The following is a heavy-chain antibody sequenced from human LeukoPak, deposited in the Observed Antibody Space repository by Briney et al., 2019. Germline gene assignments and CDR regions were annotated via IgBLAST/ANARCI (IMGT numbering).Heavy chain of an antibody. Sequence: GGSLRLSCAASGFTFSSNWMTWVRQAPGKGLEWVANINQEGSEKYYVDSVKGRFTISRDNAKNSLYLQMNSLRAEDTAVYYCARNYDWGQGTLVTVSS. CDR2: INQEGSEK. V-gene: IGHV3-7*04. D-gene: IGHD3-16*01. CDR1: GFTFSSNW. CDR3: ARNYD. J-gene: IGHJ4*02.